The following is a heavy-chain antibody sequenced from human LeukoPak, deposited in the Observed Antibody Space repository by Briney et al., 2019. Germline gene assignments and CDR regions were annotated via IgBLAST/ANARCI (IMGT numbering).Heavy chain of an antibody. Sequence: SETLSLTCAVYGGSFSGYYWSWIRQPPGKGLEWIGEINHSGSTNYNPSLKSRVTISVDTSKNQFSLKLSSVTAADTAVYYCARPKRADFWSLSYGMDVWGQGTTVTVSS. V-gene: IGHV4-34*01. CDR1: GGSFSGYY. CDR3: ARPKRADFWSLSYGMDV. J-gene: IGHJ6*02. CDR2: INHSGST. D-gene: IGHD3-3*01.